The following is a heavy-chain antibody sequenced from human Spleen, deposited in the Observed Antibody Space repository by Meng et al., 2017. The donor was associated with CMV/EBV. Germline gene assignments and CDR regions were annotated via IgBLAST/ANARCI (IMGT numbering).Heavy chain of an antibody. CDR3: ARGGGFAVKIDY. D-gene: IGHD3-3*01. V-gene: IGHV4-59*01. J-gene: IGHJ4*02. Sequence: SETLSLTCSVSGGSITPYYWTWIRQPPGKGLEWTGYIDYNGDTYYKPSLKSRVTSSVDTSKNHFSLKLISVTGADTAVFYCARGGGFAVKIDYCGQGALVTVSS. CDR2: IDYNGDT. CDR1: GGSITPYY.